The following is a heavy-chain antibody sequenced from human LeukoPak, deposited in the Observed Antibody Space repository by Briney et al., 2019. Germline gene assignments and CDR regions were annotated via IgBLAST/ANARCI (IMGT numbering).Heavy chain of an antibody. V-gene: IGHV1-2*02. D-gene: IGHD3-10*01. J-gene: IGHJ4*02. CDR2: INPNSGGT. Sequence: ASVKVSCKASGYTFTGYYIHWVRQAPGQGLEWIGWINPNSGGTNYAQKFQGRVTMTRDTSISTAYMELSRLRSDDTAVYYCATGLGYYGNFDYWGQGTLVIVSS. CDR3: ATGLGYYGNFDY. CDR1: GYTFTGYY.